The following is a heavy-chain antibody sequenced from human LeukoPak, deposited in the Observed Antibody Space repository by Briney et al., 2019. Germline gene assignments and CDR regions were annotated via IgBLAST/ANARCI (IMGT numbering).Heavy chain of an antibody. J-gene: IGHJ4*02. CDR1: AFSESSNH. CDR3: ARRVPVCGGGSGIFCDY. V-gene: IGHV3-53*01. D-gene: IGHD3-10*01. Sequence: GGSLRLSCAASAFSESSNHMYWVRQAPGKGLEWVSVIYSGGSTYYADSVKGRFTISRDNSKNTLYLQMNSLRAEDTAIYYCARRVPVCGGGSGIFCDYWGQGTLVTVSS. CDR2: IYSGGST.